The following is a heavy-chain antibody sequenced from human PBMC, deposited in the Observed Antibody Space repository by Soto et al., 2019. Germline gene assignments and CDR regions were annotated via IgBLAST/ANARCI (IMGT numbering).Heavy chain of an antibody. Sequence: GGSLRLSCAASGFTLDYGMTWVRQAPGKGLEWISTIDYSGANTHYADSVKGRFTISRDKSRNTVALQMSNLRAEDTALYYCVSWVSAHFDNWGQGTLVTVSS. J-gene: IGHJ4*02. CDR3: VSWVSAHFDN. D-gene: IGHD2-8*01. CDR2: IDYSGANT. V-gene: IGHV3-23*01. CDR1: GFTLDYG.